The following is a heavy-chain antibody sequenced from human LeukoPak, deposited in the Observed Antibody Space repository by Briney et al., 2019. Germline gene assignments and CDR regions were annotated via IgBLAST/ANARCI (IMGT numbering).Heavy chain of an antibody. CDR2: INPNSGGT. CDR3: ARDKTYYDSSGYYHY. CDR1: GYTFTGYY. D-gene: IGHD3-22*01. V-gene: IGHV1-2*02. Sequence: ASVKVSCKASGYTFTGYYMHWVRQAPGQGLGWMGWINPNSGGTNYAQKFQGRVTMTRDTSISTAYMELSRLRSDDTAVYYCARDKTYYDSSGYYHYWGQGTLVTVSS. J-gene: IGHJ4*02.